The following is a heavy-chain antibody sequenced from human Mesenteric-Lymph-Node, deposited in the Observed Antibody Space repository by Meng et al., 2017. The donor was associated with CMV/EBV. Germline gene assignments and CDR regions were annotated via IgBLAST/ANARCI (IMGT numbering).Heavy chain of an antibody. J-gene: IGHJ4*02. CDR3: VRDFVGPNEY. V-gene: IGHV3-74*01. CDR1: SNW. D-gene: IGHD1-26*01. CDR2: IDRDAKTT. Sequence: EMQLEESGGGLVQPGGSLRLSCAASSNWIHCVRQAPGQGLVWVSRIDRDAKTTDYAGSVSGRFTISRYSAKSTGYLQMNSLRAEDTAVYYCVRDFVGPNEYWGPGTMVTVSS.